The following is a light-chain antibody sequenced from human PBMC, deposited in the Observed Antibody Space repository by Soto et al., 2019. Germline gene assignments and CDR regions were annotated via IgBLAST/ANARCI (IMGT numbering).Light chain of an antibody. CDR3: QSYDSSLSGAV. Sequence: QSVLTQPPSVSGAPGQRVTISCTGSSSNIGAGYDVNWYQQLPRTAPKLLIYDNTNRPSWVPDRFSGSKSGASASLAITGLQAEDEADYYCQSYDSSLSGAVFGGGTQLTVL. CDR1: SSNIGAGYD. J-gene: IGLJ7*01. CDR2: DNT. V-gene: IGLV1-40*01.